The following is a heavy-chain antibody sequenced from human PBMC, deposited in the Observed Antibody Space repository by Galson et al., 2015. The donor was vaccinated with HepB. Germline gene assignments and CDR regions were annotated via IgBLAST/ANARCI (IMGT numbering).Heavy chain of an antibody. CDR1: GFSLSTSGMC. D-gene: IGHD1-26*01. Sequence: PALVKPTQTLTLTCTFSGFSLSTSGMCVSWIRQPPGKALEWLARIDWDDDKYYSTSLKTRLTISKDTSKNQVVLTMTHMDPVDTATYYCARSVGATYYFDYWGQGTLVTVSS. CDR3: ARSVGATYYFDY. V-gene: IGHV2-70*11. J-gene: IGHJ4*02. CDR2: IDWDDDK.